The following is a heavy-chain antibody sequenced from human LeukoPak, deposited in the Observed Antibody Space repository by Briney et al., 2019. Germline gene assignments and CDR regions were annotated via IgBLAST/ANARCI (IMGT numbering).Heavy chain of an antibody. J-gene: IGHJ5*02. V-gene: IGHV4-59*01. Sequence: SETLSLTCTVSGGSINSYYWTWIRQPPGKGLEWIGYIYHSGSTNYNPSLKSRVTISLDTSKNQFSLKLTSVTAADTAVYYCAREDSINYYDSSGYRREANWFDPWGQGTLVTVSS. CDR3: AREDSINYYDSSGYRREANWFDP. CDR2: IYHSGST. D-gene: IGHD3-22*01. CDR1: GGSINSYY.